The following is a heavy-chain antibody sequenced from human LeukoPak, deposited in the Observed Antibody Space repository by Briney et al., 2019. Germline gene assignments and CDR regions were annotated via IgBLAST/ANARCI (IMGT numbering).Heavy chain of an antibody. V-gene: IGHV4-34*01. CDR3: ERKTGWNGYRYYYYYMDV. CDR2: INHSGST. D-gene: IGHD3-3*01. CDR1: GGSFSGYY. J-gene: IGHJ6*03. Sequence: PSETLSLTCAVYGGSFSGYYWSWIRQPPGKGLEWIGEINHSGSTNYNPSLKSRVTISVDTSKNQFSLKLSSVTAADTAVYYCERKTGWNGYRYYYYYMDVWGKGTTVTVSS.